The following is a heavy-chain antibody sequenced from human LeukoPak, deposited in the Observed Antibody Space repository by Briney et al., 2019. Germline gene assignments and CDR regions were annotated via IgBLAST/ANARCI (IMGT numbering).Heavy chain of an antibody. D-gene: IGHD6-19*01. CDR3: ARTLTGMAVAGPKGFDY. Sequence: GGPLRLSCAASGFTFSSYSMNWVRQAPGKGLEWVSYISTSSGTIYYADSVKGRFTISRDNAKNSLYLQMNSLRDEDTAVYYCARTLTGMAVAGPKGFDYWGQGFLVTVSS. V-gene: IGHV3-48*02. CDR2: ISTSSGTI. CDR1: GFTFSSYS. J-gene: IGHJ4*02.